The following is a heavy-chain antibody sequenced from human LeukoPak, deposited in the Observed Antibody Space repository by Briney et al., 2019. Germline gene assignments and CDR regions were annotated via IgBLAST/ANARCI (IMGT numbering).Heavy chain of an antibody. D-gene: IGHD3-10*01. V-gene: IGHV3-30-3*01. CDR2: ISYDGTNK. CDR3: ARDFLMASDY. J-gene: IGHJ4*02. CDR1: GFSFSAYA. Sequence: QPGGSLSLSCAASGFSFSAYAMHWVRQAPGKGLEWVAVISYDGTNKYYADSVKDRFTISRDNSKNTLYLQMNSLRPEDTAVYYCARDFLMASDYWGQGTLVTVSS.